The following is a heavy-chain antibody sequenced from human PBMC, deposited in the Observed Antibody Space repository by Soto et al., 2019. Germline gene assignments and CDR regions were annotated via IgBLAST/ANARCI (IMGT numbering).Heavy chain of an antibody. J-gene: IGHJ3*02. CDR1: GYSISNYY. CDR3: ARTIKDYDVLTGYYVGAFDI. Sequence: SETLSLTCTVSGYSISNYYWSWIRQPPGKGLEWIGYIYYSGSTNYNPSLKSRVTISVDTSKNQFSLKLSSVTAADTAVYYCARTIKDYDVLTGYYVGAFDIWGQGTMVTVSS. D-gene: IGHD3-9*01. V-gene: IGHV4-59*01. CDR2: IYYSGST.